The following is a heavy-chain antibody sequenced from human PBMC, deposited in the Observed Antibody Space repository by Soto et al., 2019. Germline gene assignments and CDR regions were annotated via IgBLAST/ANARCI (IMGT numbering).Heavy chain of an antibody. CDR2: ISNDGKNT. J-gene: IGHJ4*02. V-gene: IGHV3-74*01. D-gene: IGHD5-18*01. CDR3: ASDRDTYGYAHFDY. CDR1: GFTFSTYW. Sequence: EVQLVESGGGLVQPGGSLRLSCEASGFTFSTYWMHWVRQAPGKGLVWVSRISNDGKNTTYADSVKGRFTLSRDNAKNTLYLQMTSLRAEDTAVYYCASDRDTYGYAHFDYSGQGTLVTVSS.